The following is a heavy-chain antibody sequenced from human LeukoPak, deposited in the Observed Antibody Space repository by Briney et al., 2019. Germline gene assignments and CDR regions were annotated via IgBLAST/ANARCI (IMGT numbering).Heavy chain of an antibody. D-gene: IGHD3-10*01. CDR1: GGSISSYY. V-gene: IGHV4-59*12. CDR3: ARDGWRNIDAFDI. Sequence: SETLSLTCTVSGGSISSYYWSWIRQPPGKGLEWIGYIYYSGSTNYNPSLKSRVTISVDTSKNQFSLKLSSVTAADTAVYYCARDGWRNIDAFDIWGQGTMVTVSS. J-gene: IGHJ3*02. CDR2: IYYSGST.